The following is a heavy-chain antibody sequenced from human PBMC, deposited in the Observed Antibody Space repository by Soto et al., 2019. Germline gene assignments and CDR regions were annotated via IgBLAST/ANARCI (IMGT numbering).Heavy chain of an antibody. Sequence: QVQLQESGPGLVKPSETLSLTCTVSGGSISSYYWSWIRQPPGKGLEWIGYIYYSGSTNYNPSLKSRVTISVDTSKNQFSLKLSSVTAADTAVYYCARMGDYDFWMGWFDPWGQGTLVTVSS. CDR3: ARMGDYDFWMGWFDP. J-gene: IGHJ5*02. CDR1: GGSISSYY. D-gene: IGHD3-3*01. CDR2: IYYSGST. V-gene: IGHV4-59*01.